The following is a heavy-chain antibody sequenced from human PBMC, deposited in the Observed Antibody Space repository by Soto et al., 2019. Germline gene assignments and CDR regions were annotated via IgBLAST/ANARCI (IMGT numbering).Heavy chain of an antibody. V-gene: IGHV3-23*01. J-gene: IGHJ4*02. D-gene: IGHD4-17*01. CDR2: ITGSGGSA. CDR1: GFTFSSFA. CDR3: ANSRPTVIPYY. Sequence: EVQLLESGGDLVQPGGSLRLSCAASGFTFSSFAMSWVRQPPGKGLEWVSSITGSGGSAFYADSVKGRFTISRDNSKNTLYLQMNSLRADDTALYFCANSRPTVIPYYWGQGTLVTVSS.